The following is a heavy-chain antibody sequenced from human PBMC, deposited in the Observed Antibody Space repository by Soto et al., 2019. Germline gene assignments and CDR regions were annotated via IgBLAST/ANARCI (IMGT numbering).Heavy chain of an antibody. D-gene: IGHD3-3*02. V-gene: IGHV1-8*01. Sequence: QVQLVQPGAEVRKPGASVKVSCKASGDIFTNFDFNWVRQATGQGLEWIGWMRANSGDTGHDQKFQGRVSMTRDTSMSTAYMELSSLRAEDTAVYYCARYIYGQGFKAWGQGTVVYVSS. J-gene: IGHJ5*02. CDR2: MRANSGDT. CDR3: ARYIYGQGFKA. CDR1: GDIFTNFD.